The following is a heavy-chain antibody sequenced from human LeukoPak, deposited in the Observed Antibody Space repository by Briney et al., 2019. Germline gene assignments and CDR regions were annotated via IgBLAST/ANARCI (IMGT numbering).Heavy chain of an antibody. D-gene: IGHD3-3*01. J-gene: IGHJ4*02. CDR2: ISGSGGST. CDR1: GFTFSSYA. V-gene: IGHV3-23*01. CDR3: AKDSVRFSEWVYFDY. Sequence: GGSLRFSCAASGFTFSSYAMSWVRQAPGNGLEWVSAISGSGGSTYYADSVKGRFTISRDNSKNTLYLQMNSLRAEDTAVYYCAKDSVRFSEWVYFDYWGQGTLVTVSS.